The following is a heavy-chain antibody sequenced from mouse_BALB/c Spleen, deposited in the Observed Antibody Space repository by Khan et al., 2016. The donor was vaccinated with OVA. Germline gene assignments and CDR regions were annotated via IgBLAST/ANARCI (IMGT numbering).Heavy chain of an antibody. D-gene: IGHD2-12*01. Sequence: QVQLKESGPGLVQPSQSLSITCTVAGFSLITYGVHWVRQSPGKGLEWLGVIWSDGSTDYNAAFISRLSITKDNSKSQVFFTMNSLQADDTAISDCARNSYRYDCTYWGRGTLVTVSA. V-gene: IGHV2-2*01. CDR3: ARNSYRYDCTY. CDR2: IWSDGST. J-gene: IGHJ3*01. CDR1: GFSLITYG.